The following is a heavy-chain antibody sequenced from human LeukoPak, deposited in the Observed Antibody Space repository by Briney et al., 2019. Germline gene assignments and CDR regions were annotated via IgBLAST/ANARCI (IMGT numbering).Heavy chain of an antibody. Sequence: SETLSLTCTVSGGSISSGGYYWSWIRQHPGKGLEWIGYIYYSGGTYYNPSLKSRVTISVDTSKNQFSLKLSSVTAADTAVYYCARGGRREYQLPFDYWGQGTLVTVSS. CDR1: GGSISSGGYY. J-gene: IGHJ4*02. CDR3: ARGGRREYQLPFDY. V-gene: IGHV4-31*03. D-gene: IGHD2-2*01. CDR2: IYYSGGT.